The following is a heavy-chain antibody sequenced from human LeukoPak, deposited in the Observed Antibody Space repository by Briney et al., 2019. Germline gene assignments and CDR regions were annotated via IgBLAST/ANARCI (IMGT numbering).Heavy chain of an antibody. J-gene: IGHJ5*02. CDR2: ISAYNGNT. Sequence: ASVKVSCKASGDTFTSYGVSWVRQAPGQGLEWMGWISAYNGNTHYAQKLQGRVTMTTDTSTNTAYMEVRSLRSDDTAVYFCARGAEFDWFDPWGQGTLVTVSS. CDR3: ARGAEFDWFDP. V-gene: IGHV1-18*01. CDR1: GDTFTSYG. D-gene: IGHD2/OR15-2a*01.